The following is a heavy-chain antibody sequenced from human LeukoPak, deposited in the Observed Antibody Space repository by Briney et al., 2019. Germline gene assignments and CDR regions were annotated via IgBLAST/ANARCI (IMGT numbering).Heavy chain of an antibody. V-gene: IGHV4-59*08. CDR2: IYYSGST. D-gene: IGHD1-14*01. CDR1: GVSISSYY. Sequence: SETLSLTCTVSGVSISSYYWSWIRQPPGKGLEWIGYIYYSGSTNYNPSLKSRVTISVDTSKNQFSLKLSSVTAADTAVYYCAGWTGPYGMDVWGQGTTVTVSS. J-gene: IGHJ6*02. CDR3: AGWTGPYGMDV.